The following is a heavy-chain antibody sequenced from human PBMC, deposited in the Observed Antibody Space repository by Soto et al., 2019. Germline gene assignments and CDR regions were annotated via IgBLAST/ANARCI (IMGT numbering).Heavy chain of an antibody. CDR1: GFTFSSYA. Sequence: QVQLVESGGGVVQPGRSLRLSCAASGFTFSSYAMHWVRQAPGKGLEWVAVISYDGSNKYYADSVKGRFTISRDNSKNTLYLQMNSLRAEDTAVYYCARANRGPPLGYWGQGTLVTVSS. V-gene: IGHV3-30-3*01. CDR2: ISYDGSNK. CDR3: ARANRGPPLGY. J-gene: IGHJ4*02. D-gene: IGHD3-16*01.